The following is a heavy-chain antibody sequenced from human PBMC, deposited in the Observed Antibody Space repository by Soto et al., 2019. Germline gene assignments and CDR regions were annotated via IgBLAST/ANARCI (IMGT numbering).Heavy chain of an antibody. CDR3: AREVSPNSRGWYTVLVRWFDP. Sequence: QVQLQESGPGLVKPSQTLSLTCTVSGGSINSGDYYWSWVRQVPGKGLEWIGFISYSGNTHYNPSIESRVTISKDPSKNQFSLRLNSMTAADSAVYYCAREVSPNSRGWYTVLVRWFDPWGQGPLVTVSS. CDR1: GGSINSGDYY. J-gene: IGHJ5*02. CDR2: ISYSGNT. V-gene: IGHV4-31*03. D-gene: IGHD6-19*01.